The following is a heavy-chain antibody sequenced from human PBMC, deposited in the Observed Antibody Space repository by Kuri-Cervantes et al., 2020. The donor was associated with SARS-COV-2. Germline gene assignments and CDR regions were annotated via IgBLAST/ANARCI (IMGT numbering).Heavy chain of an antibody. CDR2: VRGKANNYAT. D-gene: IGHD3-16*01. CDR3: ARDDINWGIDY. J-gene: IGHJ4*02. CDR1: GFLFSASA. V-gene: IGHV3-73*01. Sequence: GESLKISCEVSGFLFSASAIHWVRQGSGKGLEWVGRVRGKANNYATAYAASVKGRFTISRDDSKNMAYLQMDSLRPEDTAIYYCARDDINWGIDYWGQGTLVTVSS.